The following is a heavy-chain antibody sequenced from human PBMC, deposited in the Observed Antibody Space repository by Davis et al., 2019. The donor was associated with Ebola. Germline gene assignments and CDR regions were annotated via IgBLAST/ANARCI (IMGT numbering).Heavy chain of an antibody. Sequence: GGSLRLSCAASGFTFSNAWMSWVRQAPGKGLEWVGRIKSKTDGGTTDYAAPVKGRFTISRDDSKNTLYLQMNSLKTEDTAVYYCTTSDMELPHEGAFDIWGQGTMVTVSS. D-gene: IGHD1-26*01. CDR1: GFTFSNAW. CDR3: TTSDMELPHEGAFDI. J-gene: IGHJ3*02. CDR2: IKSKTDGGTT. V-gene: IGHV3-15*01.